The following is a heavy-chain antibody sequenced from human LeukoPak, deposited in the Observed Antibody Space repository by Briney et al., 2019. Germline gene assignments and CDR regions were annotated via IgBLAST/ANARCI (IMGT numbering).Heavy chain of an antibody. CDR3: TRDLVVVIPLAMGRRGYYYYMDV. V-gene: IGHV3-49*04. CDR2: IRSKAYGGTT. CDR1: GFTFGDYA. D-gene: IGHD2-2*01. J-gene: IGHJ6*03. Sequence: GGSLRLSCTPSGFTFGDYAMSWVRQAPGKGLEWVGFIRSKAYGGTTEYAASVEGRFTISRDDSKSIAYLQMNSLKTEDTAVYYCTRDLVVVIPLAMGRRGYYYYMDVWGKGTTVTVSS.